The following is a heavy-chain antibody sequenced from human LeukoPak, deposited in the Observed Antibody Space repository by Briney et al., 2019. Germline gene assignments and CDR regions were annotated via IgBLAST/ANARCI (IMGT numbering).Heavy chain of an antibody. D-gene: IGHD5-24*01. V-gene: IGHV4-61*08. Sequence: SETLSLTCTVSGGSISSGGYYWSWIRQHPGKGLEWIGYIYNSGSTKYNPSLESRVTISVDTSKNQISLKLSSVTAADTAVYYCARPSRDDHRYTFDFWGQGSLVTVSS. CDR1: GGSISSGGYY. CDR3: ARPSRDDHRYTFDF. CDR2: IYNSGST. J-gene: IGHJ4*02.